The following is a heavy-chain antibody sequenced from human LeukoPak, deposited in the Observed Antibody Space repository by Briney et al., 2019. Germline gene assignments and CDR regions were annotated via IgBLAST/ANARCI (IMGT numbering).Heavy chain of an antibody. V-gene: IGHV1-69*06. CDR2: IIPIFGTA. D-gene: IGHD6-13*01. CDR3: ARLKRGIGAAGPSLRGWFDP. Sequence: ASVKVSCKPSGGTFSSYAIIWVGQAPGQRLEWMGGIIPIFGTANYAQKFQGRVTITADKSTSTAYMELSSLRSEDTAVYYCARLKRGIGAAGPSLRGWFDPWGQGTLVTVSS. CDR1: GGTFSSYA. J-gene: IGHJ5*02.